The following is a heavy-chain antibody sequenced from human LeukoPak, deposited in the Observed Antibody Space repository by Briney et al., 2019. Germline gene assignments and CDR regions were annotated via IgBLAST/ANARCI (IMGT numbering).Heavy chain of an antibody. CDR3: AEGYYDSSGYSWFDP. V-gene: IGHV1-69*13. CDR2: IIPIFGTA. CDR1: GYTFTSYA. J-gene: IGHJ5*02. D-gene: IGHD3-22*01. Sequence: SVKVSCKASGYTFTSYAMHWVRQAPGQRLEWMGGIIPIFGTANYAQKFQGRVTITADESTSTAYMELSSLRSKDTAVYYCAEGYYDSSGYSWFDPWGQGTLVTVPS.